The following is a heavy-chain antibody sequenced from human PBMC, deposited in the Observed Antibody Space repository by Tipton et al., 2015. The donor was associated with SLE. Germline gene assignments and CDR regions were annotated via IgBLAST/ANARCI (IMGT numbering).Heavy chain of an antibody. D-gene: IGHD6-13*01. CDR2: ISYDGSNK. V-gene: IGHV3-30-3*01. J-gene: IGHJ4*02. CDR1: GYPFSNYA. CDR3: ARDPSGRGSSWFFDY. Sequence: SLRLSCAASGYPFSNYAMHWVRQAPGKGLEWVAVISYDGSNKYYADSVKGRFTISRDNSKNTLYLQMNSLRAEDAAVYYCARDPSGRGSSWFFDYWGQGTLVTVSS.